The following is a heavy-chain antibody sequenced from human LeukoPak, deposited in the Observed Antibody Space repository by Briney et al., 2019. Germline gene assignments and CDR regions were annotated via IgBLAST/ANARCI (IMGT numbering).Heavy chain of an antibody. J-gene: IGHJ4*02. V-gene: IGHV1-58*01. Sequence: ASVKVSSKTSGFTFTSSAVQWVRQARGQRLEWIGWIVVGSGNTNYAQKFQERVTIIRDMSTSAAYMELSSLRSEDTAVYYCAADRALDSSGYPYYFDYWGQGTLVTVSS. CDR3: AADRALDSSGYPYYFDY. CDR1: GFTFTSSA. CDR2: IVVGSGNT. D-gene: IGHD3-22*01.